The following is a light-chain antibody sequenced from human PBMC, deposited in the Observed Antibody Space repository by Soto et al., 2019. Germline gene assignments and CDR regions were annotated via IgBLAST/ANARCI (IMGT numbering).Light chain of an antibody. V-gene: IGKV1-5*03. CDR2: TAS. CDR3: QQYNSQST. Sequence: DIQMTQSPSTLSASVVDSFTITFRASQSISSWLAWYQQKPGKAPKLLIYTASNLESGVPSRFRGSGSGTEFTLTITSLQPDDFATYYCQQYNSQSTFGQGTKVDIK. J-gene: IGKJ1*01. CDR1: QSISSW.